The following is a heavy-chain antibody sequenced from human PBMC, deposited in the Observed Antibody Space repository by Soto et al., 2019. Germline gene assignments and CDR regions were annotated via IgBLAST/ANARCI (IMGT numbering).Heavy chain of an antibody. Sequence: PSETLSLTCTVSGGSISSSSYYWGWIRQPPGKGLEWIGSIYYSGSTYYNPSLKSRVTISVDTSKNQFSLKLSSVTAADTAVYYCARQPRYNHGMDVWGQGTTVTVSS. J-gene: IGHJ6*02. CDR3: ARQPRYNHGMDV. V-gene: IGHV4-39*01. CDR1: GGSISSSSYY. CDR2: IYYSGST.